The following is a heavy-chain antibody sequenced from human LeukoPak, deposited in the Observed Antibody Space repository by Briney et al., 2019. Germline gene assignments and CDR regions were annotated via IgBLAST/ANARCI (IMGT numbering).Heavy chain of an antibody. Sequence: PGGSLRLSCAASGFTLSDYSMNWVRQAPGKGLEWVSSISSSSNYIYYADSVKGRFTISRDNAKNSLYLQMNSLRAEDTAVYYCASLRGDYGDLPPDDAFDIWGQGTMVTVSS. CDR1: GFTLSDYS. CDR3: ASLRGDYGDLPPDDAFDI. J-gene: IGHJ3*02. V-gene: IGHV3-21*01. D-gene: IGHD4-17*01. CDR2: ISSSSNYI.